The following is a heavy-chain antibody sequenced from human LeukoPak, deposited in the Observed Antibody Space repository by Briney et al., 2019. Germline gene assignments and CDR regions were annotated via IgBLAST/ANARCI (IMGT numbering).Heavy chain of an antibody. J-gene: IGHJ6*03. D-gene: IGHD5-18*01. V-gene: IGHV4-59*12. CDR3: AREGRYRYGYNEYHLYMDI. Sequence: SETLSLTCTVSGGSISSYYWSWIRQSPGKGLGWIGYIYYDGSTNYNPSLRGRVTISVDTPKNQFSLKLSSVTAAETAVYYCAREGRYRYGYNEYHLYMDIWGKGTTVTVSS. CDR2: IYYDGST. CDR1: GGSISSYY.